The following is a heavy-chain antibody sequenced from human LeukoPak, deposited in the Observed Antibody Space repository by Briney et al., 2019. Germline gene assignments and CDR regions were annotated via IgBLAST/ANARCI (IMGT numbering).Heavy chain of an antibody. CDR1: RYTFIDYY. Sequence: RASVKVSCKASRYTFIDYYIHWVRQAPGQGLEWMGWINPNSGGTIYAQKFQGRVTMTRDTSISTAYMDLSSLRSDDTAVYYCARGGWVRGVITRNGLDYWGQGTLVTVSS. J-gene: IGHJ4*02. CDR2: INPNSGGT. CDR3: ARGGWVRGVITRNGLDY. D-gene: IGHD3-10*01. V-gene: IGHV1-2*02.